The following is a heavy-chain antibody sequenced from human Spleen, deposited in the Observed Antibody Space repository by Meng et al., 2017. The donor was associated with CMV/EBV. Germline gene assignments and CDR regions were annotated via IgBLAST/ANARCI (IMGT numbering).Heavy chain of an antibody. CDR2: INSDGSST. D-gene: IGHD3-22*01. CDR1: GFTFSSYW. Sequence: GGSLRLSCAASGFTFSSYWMHWVRQAPGKGLVWVSRINSDGSSTSYADSVKGRFTISRDNAKNSLYLEMNSLRAEDTAVYHCARGMTYYYDSSSYYYGGIFDYWGQGALVTVSS. V-gene: IGHV3-74*01. CDR3: ARGMTYYYDSSSYYYGGIFDY. J-gene: IGHJ4*02.